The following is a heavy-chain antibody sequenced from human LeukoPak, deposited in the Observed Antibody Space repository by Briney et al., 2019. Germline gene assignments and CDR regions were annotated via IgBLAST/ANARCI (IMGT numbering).Heavy chain of an antibody. D-gene: IGHD6-13*01. Sequence: RGGSLSLSCAASEFSVGSNYMTWVRQTPGKGLGWVSYISISISTISYADSVKGRFTISRDNAKNSLYLQMNSLRAEDTAAYYCARAPTLGQQLVLLDYYYYYYMDVWGKGTTVTISS. CDR1: EFSVGSNY. J-gene: IGHJ6*03. V-gene: IGHV3-48*01. CDR2: ISISISTI. CDR3: ARAPTLGQQLVLLDYYYYYYMDV.